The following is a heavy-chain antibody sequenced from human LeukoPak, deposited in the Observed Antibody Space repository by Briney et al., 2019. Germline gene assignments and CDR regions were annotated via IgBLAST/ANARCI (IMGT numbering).Heavy chain of an antibody. CDR3: ARDESIRGSYSGFDPFDY. V-gene: IGHV3-21*01. Sequence: GGSLRLSFAASGFTFSSYSMNWVRQAPGKGLEWVSLISSTSSYIYYADSVKGRFTISRDNAKNSLYLQMNSLRAEDTAVYYCARDESIRGSYSGFDPFDYWGQGTLVTVSS. CDR1: GFTFSSYS. D-gene: IGHD5-12*01. CDR2: ISSTSSYI. J-gene: IGHJ4*02.